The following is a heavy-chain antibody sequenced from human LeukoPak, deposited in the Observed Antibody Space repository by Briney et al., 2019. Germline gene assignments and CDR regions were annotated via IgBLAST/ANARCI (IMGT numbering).Heavy chain of an antibody. Sequence: GGSLTLSCAASEFTFSCHWMTWVRQAPGKGLEWVANIKNDGTVKNYVDSVKGRFTISRDNAKNSLYLQMNSLRAEDTGVYYCAKDSYSEGDYWGQGVLVTVSS. V-gene: IGHV3-7*01. CDR2: IKNDGTVK. CDR3: AKDSYSEGDY. J-gene: IGHJ4*02. CDR1: EFTFSCHW. D-gene: IGHD5-18*01.